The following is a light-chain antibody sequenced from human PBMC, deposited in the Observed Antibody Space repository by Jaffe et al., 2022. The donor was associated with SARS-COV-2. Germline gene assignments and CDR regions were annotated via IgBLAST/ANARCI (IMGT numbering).Light chain of an antibody. Sequence: DIVMTQSPDSLAVSLGERATLNCKSSQSVLYTSNNKNYLAWYQQKPGQPPKLLIDWASTRESGVPDRFSGSGSGTDFTLTISSLQAEDVAVYYCQQHYTTPRTFGQGTKVEIK. CDR1: QSVLYTSNNKNY. V-gene: IGKV4-1*01. CDR2: WAS. J-gene: IGKJ1*01. CDR3: QQHYTTPRT.